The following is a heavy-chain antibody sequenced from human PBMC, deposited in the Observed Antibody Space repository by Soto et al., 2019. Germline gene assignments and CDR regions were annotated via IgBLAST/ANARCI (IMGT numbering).Heavy chain of an antibody. D-gene: IGHD3-3*01. CDR2: INAGNGNT. CDR1: GYTFTSYA. CDR3: ARLGYYDFWSGYTTYYMDV. Sequence: AASVKVSCKASGYTFTSYAMHWVRQAPGQRLEWMGWINAGNGNTKYSQKFQGKVTITRDTSASTAYMELSSLRSEDTAVYYCARLGYYDFWSGYTTYYMDVWGKGTTVTVS. J-gene: IGHJ6*03. V-gene: IGHV1-3*01.